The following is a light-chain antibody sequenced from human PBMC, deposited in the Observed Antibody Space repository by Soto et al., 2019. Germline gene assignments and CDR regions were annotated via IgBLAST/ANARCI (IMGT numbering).Light chain of an antibody. CDR1: QSVSSNY. Sequence: VLTPSTGSLRLSPGQRVSLSGRASQSVSSNYVGWHQQTPGQAHRLLNDGASRRATGTPDRCSGSGAGTDFTLTISRQEPEDFAVYYRQQYGSSPRTFGQGTKV. CDR2: GAS. CDR3: QQYGSSPRT. J-gene: IGKJ1*01. V-gene: IGKV3-20*01.